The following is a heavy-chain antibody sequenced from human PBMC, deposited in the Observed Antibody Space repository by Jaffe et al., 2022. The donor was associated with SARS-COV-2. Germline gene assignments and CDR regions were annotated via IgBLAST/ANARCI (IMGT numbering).Heavy chain of an antibody. CDR3: AKGGSGSYLDDAFDI. V-gene: IGHV3-9*01. CDR1: GFTFDDYA. Sequence: EVQLVESGGGLVQPGRSLRLSCAASGFTFDDYAMHWVRQAPGKGLEWVSGISWNSGSIGYADSVKGRFTISRDNAKNSLYLQMNSLRAEDTALYYCAKGGSGSYLDDAFDIWGQGTMVTVSS. J-gene: IGHJ3*02. D-gene: IGHD1-26*01. CDR2: ISWNSGSI.